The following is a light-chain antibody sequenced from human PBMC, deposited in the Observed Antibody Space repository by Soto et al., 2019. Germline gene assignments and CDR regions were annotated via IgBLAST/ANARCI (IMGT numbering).Light chain of an antibody. V-gene: IGKV1-5*01. J-gene: IGKJ1*01. CDR2: DAS. Sequence: DIQMTQSPSTLSASVGDRVVITCRASQNINKWVAWYQQKPAKDPKFLIYDASTLETGVPSRFSGSGSGTEFTLTISSLQPDDFATFYCQQYDTFPRTFGQGTKVDIK. CDR1: QNINKW. CDR3: QQYDTFPRT.